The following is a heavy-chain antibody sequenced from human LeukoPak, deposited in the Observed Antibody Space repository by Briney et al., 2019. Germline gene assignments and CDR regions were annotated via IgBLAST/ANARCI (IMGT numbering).Heavy chain of an antibody. CDR1: GFTFSNYA. Sequence: GGSLRLSCAASGFTFSNYAMNWVRQAPGKGLEWVSGVRVSDETYYADAVKGRFTISRDNYENTLYLQMSGLRAEDTAVYYCAKGTGDAGYYFDSWGQGTLVTVSS. D-gene: IGHD7-27*01. CDR2: VRVSDET. CDR3: AKGTGDAGYYFDS. V-gene: IGHV3-23*01. J-gene: IGHJ4*02.